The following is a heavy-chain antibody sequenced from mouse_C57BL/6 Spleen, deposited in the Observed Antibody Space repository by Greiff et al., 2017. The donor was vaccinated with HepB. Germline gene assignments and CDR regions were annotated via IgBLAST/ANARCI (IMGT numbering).Heavy chain of an antibody. J-gene: IGHJ4*01. CDR2: ISSGSSTI. CDR1: GFTFSDYG. V-gene: IGHV5-17*01. D-gene: IGHD4-1*01. Sequence: EVMLVESGGGLVKPGGSLKLSCAASGFTFSDYGMHWVRQAPEKGLEWVAYISSGSSTIYYADTVKGRFTISRDNAKNTLFLQMTSLRSEDTAMYYCARRLGECYAMDYWGQGTSVTVSS. CDR3: ARRLGECYAMDY.